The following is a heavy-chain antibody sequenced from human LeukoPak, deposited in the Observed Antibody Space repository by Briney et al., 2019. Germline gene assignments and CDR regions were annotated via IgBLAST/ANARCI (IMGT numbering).Heavy chain of an antibody. V-gene: IGHV4-59*08. D-gene: IGHD6-19*01. Sequence: PSETLSLTCTVPGDSLSNHYWSWIRQPPGKGLEWIGYIYGSGSTHYDPSLRSRVTISEDTSKNQFSLKLTSVTAADTAVYYCASNVGWYSHDSWGQGTLVTVSS. J-gene: IGHJ4*02. CDR1: GDSLSNHY. CDR2: IYGSGST. CDR3: ASNVGWYSHDS.